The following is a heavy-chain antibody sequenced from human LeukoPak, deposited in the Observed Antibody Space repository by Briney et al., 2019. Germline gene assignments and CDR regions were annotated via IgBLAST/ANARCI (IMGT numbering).Heavy chain of an antibody. Sequence: ASVKVSCKASGYTFTGYYMHWVRQAPGQGLEWMGWINPNSGGTNYAQKFQGRVTMTRDTFISTAYMELSRLRSDDTAVYYCARDVGSGSYSFDYWGQGTLVTVSS. J-gene: IGHJ4*02. V-gene: IGHV1-2*02. CDR1: GYTFTGYY. D-gene: IGHD3-10*01. CDR2: INPNSGGT. CDR3: ARDVGSGSYSFDY.